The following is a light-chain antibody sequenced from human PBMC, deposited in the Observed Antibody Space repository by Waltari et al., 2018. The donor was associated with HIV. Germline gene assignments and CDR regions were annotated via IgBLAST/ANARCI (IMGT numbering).Light chain of an antibody. CDR1: SPRTYH. Sequence: SSELTQDPAVSVALGLTVSLTCRGDSPRTYHGSWYQQKTGQAPILVIYGKNYRPSGIPERFSGSNSENTASLIITGAQAEDEADYYCNSRDTSGNRLLFGGGTKLTVI. J-gene: IGLJ3*02. CDR2: GKN. CDR3: NSRDTSGNRLL. V-gene: IGLV3-19*01.